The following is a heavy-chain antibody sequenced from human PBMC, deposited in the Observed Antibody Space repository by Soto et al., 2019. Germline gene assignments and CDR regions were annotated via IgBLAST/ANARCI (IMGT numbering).Heavy chain of an antibody. J-gene: IGHJ4*02. CDR1: GYTFTGYY. V-gene: IGHV1-2*04. D-gene: IGHD3-10*01. CDR2: INPNSGGT. Sequence: ASVKVSCKASGYTFTGYYMHWVRQAPGQGLEWMGWINPNSGGTNYAQKFQGWVTMTGDTSISTAYMELSRLRSDDMAVYYCARDARGDEAPMDYWGQGTLVTVSS. CDR3: ARDARGDEAPMDY.